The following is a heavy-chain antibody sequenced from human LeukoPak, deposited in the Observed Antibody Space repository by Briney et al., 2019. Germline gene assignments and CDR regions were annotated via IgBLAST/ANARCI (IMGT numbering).Heavy chain of an antibody. CDR1: GGSISSYY. CDR2: IYYSGST. Sequence: SETLTLTCTVSGGSISSYYWNLIRQPPGEGLEWVGYIYYSGSTKYNPSIKSRVTISVDTSKNQFSLKLSSVTAADTAVYYCATSDYWGQGTLVTVSS. J-gene: IGHJ4*02. V-gene: IGHV4-59*01. CDR3: ATSDY.